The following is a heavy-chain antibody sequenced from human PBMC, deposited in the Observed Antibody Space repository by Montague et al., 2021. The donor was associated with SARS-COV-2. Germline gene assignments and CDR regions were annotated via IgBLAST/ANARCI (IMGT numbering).Heavy chain of an antibody. Sequence: TLSLTCTVSGGSISSGGYYWSWIRQHPGKGLEWIGYIYYSGSTYYNPSLKSRVTISVDTSKNQFSLKLCSVTAADTAVYYCARAQWGQQLATWYFDLWGRGTLVTVSS. V-gene: IGHV4-31*03. D-gene: IGHD6-13*01. CDR2: IYYSGST. J-gene: IGHJ2*01. CDR1: GGSISSGGYY. CDR3: ARAQWGQQLATWYFDL.